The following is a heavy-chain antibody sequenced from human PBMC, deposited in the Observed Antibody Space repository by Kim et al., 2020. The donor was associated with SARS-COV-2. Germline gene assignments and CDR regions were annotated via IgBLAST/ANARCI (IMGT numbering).Heavy chain of an antibody. CDR3: AKESGSGTYYGWTYYYYGMDV. V-gene: IGHV3-30*18. Sequence: GGSLRLSCAASGFTFSSYGMHWVRQAPGKGLEWVAVISYDGSNKNYADSVKGRFTISRDKSKNTLYLQMNRLRAEDTAVYYCAKESGSGTYYGWTYYYYGMDVWGQGTTGTVSS. CDR1: GFTFSSYG. CDR2: ISYDGSNK. J-gene: IGHJ6*02. D-gene: IGHD3-10*01.